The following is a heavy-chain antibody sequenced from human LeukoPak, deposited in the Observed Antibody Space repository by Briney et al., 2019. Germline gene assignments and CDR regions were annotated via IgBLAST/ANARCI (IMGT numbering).Heavy chain of an antibody. CDR3: ARPRLARDAFDI. CDR2: INHSGST. CDR1: GGSFSGYY. Sequence: PSETLSLTCAVYGGSFSGYYWSWIRQPPGKGLEWIGEINHSGSTNYNPSLKSRVTISVDTSKNQFSLKLSSVTAADTAVYYCARPRLARDAFDIWGQGTMVTVSS. D-gene: IGHD2-21*01. V-gene: IGHV4-34*01. J-gene: IGHJ3*02.